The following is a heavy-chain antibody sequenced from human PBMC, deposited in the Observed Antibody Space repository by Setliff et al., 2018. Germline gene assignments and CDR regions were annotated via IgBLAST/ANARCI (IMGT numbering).Heavy chain of an antibody. J-gene: IGHJ5*02. CDR1: GYTFSSYA. Sequence: ASVKVSCKASGYTFSSYAMNWVRQAPGQGLEWMGRINTITGNPTYAQGFTGRFVFSLDTSVSTAYLQIGSLKPEDTAVYYCARDLGYCSRTSCHGDWFDPWGQGTLVTVSS. V-gene: IGHV7-4-1*01. CDR3: ARDLGYCSRTSCHGDWFDP. CDR2: INTITGNP. D-gene: IGHD2-2*01.